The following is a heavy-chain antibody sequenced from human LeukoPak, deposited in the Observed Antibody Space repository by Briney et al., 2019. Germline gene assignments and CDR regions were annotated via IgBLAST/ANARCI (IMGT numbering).Heavy chain of an antibody. D-gene: IGHD3-22*01. CDR2: ISAYNGDT. CDR1: GYTFTSYG. J-gene: IGHJ5*01. V-gene: IGHV1-18*01. Sequence: ASVKVSCKASGYTFTSYGITWVRQAPGQGLEWMGWISAYNGDTNYAQTFQGRVTMATDTSTSTAYMELRSLRSDDTVVYYCARGVYSSGYYCDSWGQGTLVTVSS. CDR3: ARGVYSSGYYCDS.